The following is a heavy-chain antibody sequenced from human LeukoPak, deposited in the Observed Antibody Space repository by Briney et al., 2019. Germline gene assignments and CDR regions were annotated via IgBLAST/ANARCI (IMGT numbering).Heavy chain of an antibody. CDR3: ARDPPYSGYGTTQGTFDY. CDR2: ISAYNGNT. CDR1: GYTFTSYG. Sequence: ASVKVSCKASGYTFTSYGISWERQAPGQGLEWMGWISAYNGNTNYAQKLQGRVTMTTDTSTSTAYMELRSLRSDDTAVYYCARDPPYSGYGTTQGTFDYWGQGTLVTVSS. V-gene: IGHV1-18*01. D-gene: IGHD5-12*01. J-gene: IGHJ4*02.